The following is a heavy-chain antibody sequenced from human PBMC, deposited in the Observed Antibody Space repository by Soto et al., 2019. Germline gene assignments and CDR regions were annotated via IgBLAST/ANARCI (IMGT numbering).Heavy chain of an antibody. V-gene: IGHV4-59*01. Sequence: SETLSLTCTVSGDSISNYYWSWIRQPPGKGLEWIGYIYDSGNTNYNPSLKSRVTISVDTSKNQFSLKLSSVTAADTAVYYCARLLGLYYFDYWGQGTLVTVSS. CDR2: IYDSGNT. D-gene: IGHD3-10*01. CDR1: GDSISNYY. J-gene: IGHJ4*02. CDR3: ARLLGLYYFDY.